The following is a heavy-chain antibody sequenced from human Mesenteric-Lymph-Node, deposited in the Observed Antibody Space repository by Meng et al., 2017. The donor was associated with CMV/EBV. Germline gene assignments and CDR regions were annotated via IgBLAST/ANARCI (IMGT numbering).Heavy chain of an antibody. CDR2: INGDASSI. CDR3: ARVDGDYGWFDP. J-gene: IGHJ5*02. Sequence: GESLKISCAASGFTFSSYWMHWVRQAPGKGLEWVSRINGDASSITYADSVKGRFSISRDNAKNSLYLQMNSLRAEGTAVYYCARVDGDYGWFDPWGQGTLVTVSS. D-gene: IGHD4-17*01. CDR1: GFTFSSYW. V-gene: IGHV3-74*03.